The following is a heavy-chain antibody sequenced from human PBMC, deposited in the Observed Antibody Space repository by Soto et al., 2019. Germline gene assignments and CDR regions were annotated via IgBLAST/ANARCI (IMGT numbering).Heavy chain of an antibody. J-gene: IGHJ6*02. Sequence: GGSLRLSCAASGFTFSSYGMHWVRQAPGKGLEWVAVISYDGSNKYYADSVKGRFTISRDNSKNTLYLQMNSLRAEDTAVYYCAKSGLYCSSTSCYLLPYGMDVWGQGTTVTVSS. D-gene: IGHD2-2*01. V-gene: IGHV3-30*18. CDR1: GFTFSSYG. CDR3: AKSGLYCSSTSCYLLPYGMDV. CDR2: ISYDGSNK.